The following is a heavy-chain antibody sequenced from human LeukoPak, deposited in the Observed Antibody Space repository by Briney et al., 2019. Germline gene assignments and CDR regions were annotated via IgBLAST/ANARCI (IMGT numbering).Heavy chain of an antibody. CDR2: INSDGRRT. D-gene: IGHD3-22*01. V-gene: IGHV3-74*01. CDR3: AREYYYDNYFDY. J-gene: IGHJ4*02. CDR1: GFTFSSYW. Sequence: PGGSLRLSCAASGFTFSSYWMHWVRQAPGKGLVWVSRINSDGRRTIYADSVKGRFTISRDNAKNTLYLQMNNVRAEYTAVYYCAREYYYDNYFDYWGQGTLVTVSS.